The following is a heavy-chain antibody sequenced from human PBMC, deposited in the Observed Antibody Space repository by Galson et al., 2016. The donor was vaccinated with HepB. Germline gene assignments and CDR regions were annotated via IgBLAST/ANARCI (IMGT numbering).Heavy chain of an antibody. CDR1: GGTFRNYR. J-gene: IGHJ4*02. Sequence: SVKVSCKASGGTFRNYRIDWVRQAPGRGLEWMGGIIPMSGTPNYAQKFQVRVAFTADESTSTAYMEVSSLRFEDTAVYYCARGGPSNQALLFPEPLRTWGQGTLVTVSS. CDR3: ARGGPSNQALLFPEPLRT. D-gene: IGHD1-14*01. CDR2: IIPMSGTP. V-gene: IGHV1-69*13.